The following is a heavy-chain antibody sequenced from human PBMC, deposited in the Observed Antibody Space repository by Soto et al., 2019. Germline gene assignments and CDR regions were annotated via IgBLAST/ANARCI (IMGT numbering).Heavy chain of an antibody. Sequence: PGGSLRLSCAASGFTSSSYAMHWVRQAPGKGLEYVSAISSNGGSTYYANSVKGRFTISRDNSKNTLYLQMGSLRAEDMAVYYCATWEAYGSSSSIWGQGTMVTVSS. V-gene: IGHV3-64*01. D-gene: IGHD6-6*01. J-gene: IGHJ3*02. CDR1: GFTSSSYA. CDR3: ATWEAYGSSSSI. CDR2: ISSNGGST.